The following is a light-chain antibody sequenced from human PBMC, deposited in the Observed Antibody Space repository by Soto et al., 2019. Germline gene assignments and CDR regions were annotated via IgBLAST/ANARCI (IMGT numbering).Light chain of an antibody. Sequence: EIVMTQSPATLSVSPGERVTFSCRASQSVTSNLAWYQHKPGQAPRLLISGASTGATGIPSRFSGSGSGTEFTLTINSLQSEDFAVYYCQQYDTWPVTFGGGTKVDIK. J-gene: IGKJ4*01. CDR2: GAS. CDR1: QSVTSN. CDR3: QQYDTWPVT. V-gene: IGKV3-15*01.